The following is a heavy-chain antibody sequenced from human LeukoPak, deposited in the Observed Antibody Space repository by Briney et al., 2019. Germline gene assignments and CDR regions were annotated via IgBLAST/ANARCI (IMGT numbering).Heavy chain of an antibody. CDR2: ISAYNGNT. CDR1: GYTFTSYG. Sequence: ASVKVSCKASGYTFTSYGISWVRQAPGQGLEWMGWISAYNGNTNYAQKLQGRVTMTTDTSTSTAYMELRSLRSDDTAVYYCARDNAYGDYVWQIFYYYYYYGMDAWGQGTTVTVSS. J-gene: IGHJ6*02. V-gene: IGHV1-18*01. CDR3: ARDNAYGDYVWQIFYYYYYYGMDA. D-gene: IGHD4-17*01.